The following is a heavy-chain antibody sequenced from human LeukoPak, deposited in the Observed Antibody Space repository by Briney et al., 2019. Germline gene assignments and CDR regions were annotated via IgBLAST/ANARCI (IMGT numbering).Heavy chain of an antibody. CDR3: AKGVNDFWSGYDY. D-gene: IGHD3-3*01. J-gene: IGHJ4*02. CDR1: GFTFSSYA. CDR2: ISGSGGST. V-gene: IGHV3-23*01. Sequence: EGSLRLSCAASGFTFSSYAMSWVRQAPGKGLEWVSAISGSGGSTYYADSVKGRFTISRDNSKNTLYLQMNSLRAEDTAVYYCAKGVNDFWSGYDYWGQGTLVTVSS.